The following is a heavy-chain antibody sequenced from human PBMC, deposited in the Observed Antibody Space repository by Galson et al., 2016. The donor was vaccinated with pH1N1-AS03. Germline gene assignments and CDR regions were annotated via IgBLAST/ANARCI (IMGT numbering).Heavy chain of an antibody. CDR1: GYTFSRYY. CDR3: ATYGSGSRGGFDY. V-gene: IGHV1-46*01. J-gene: IGHJ4*02. Sequence: SCKASGYTFSRYYMHWMRQAPGQGPEWMGVIDPSIGSTTYAQMFQGRVNMTRDTATTTAYMELRSLRSDDTAVDYCATYGSGSRGGFDYWGQGALITVPS. D-gene: IGHD3-10*01. CDR2: IDPSIGST.